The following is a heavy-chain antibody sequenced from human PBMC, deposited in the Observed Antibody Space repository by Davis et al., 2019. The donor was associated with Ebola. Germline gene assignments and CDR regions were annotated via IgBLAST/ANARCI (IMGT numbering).Heavy chain of an antibody. CDR3: ARTLYSTSSGGFDY. Sequence: PGGSLRLSCAASGFTFINYWMHWVRQAPGKGLVWVSRINADGSNTTYADSVKGRFTISRDNAKNTLYLQMNSLRAEDTAVYFCARTLYSTSSGGFDYWGQGTLVTVSS. CDR2: INADGSNT. CDR1: GFTFINYW. D-gene: IGHD6-6*01. J-gene: IGHJ4*02. V-gene: IGHV3-74*01.